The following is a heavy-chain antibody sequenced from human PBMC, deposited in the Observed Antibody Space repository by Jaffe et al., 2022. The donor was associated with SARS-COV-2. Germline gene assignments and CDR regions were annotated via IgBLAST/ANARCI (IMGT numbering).Heavy chain of an antibody. CDR2: ISWNSGSI. CDR1: GFTFDDYA. D-gene: IGHD3-3*01. J-gene: IGHJ3*02. CDR3: AKEREKLRFLEWLYDAFDI. V-gene: IGHV3-9*01. Sequence: EVQLVESGGGLVQPGRSLRLSCAASGFTFDDYAMHWVRQAPGKGLEWVSGISWNSGSIGYADSVKGRFTISRDNAKNSLYLQMNSLRAEDTALYYCAKEREKLRFLEWLYDAFDIWGQGTMVTVSS.